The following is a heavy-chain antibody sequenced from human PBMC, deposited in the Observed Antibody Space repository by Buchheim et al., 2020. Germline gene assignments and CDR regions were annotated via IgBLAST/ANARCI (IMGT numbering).Heavy chain of an antibody. J-gene: IGHJ6*02. Sequence: EVQLVESGGGLVQPGGSLRLSCAASGFTFSSYWMSWVRQAPGKGLEWVANIKQDGSEKYYVDSVKGRFTISRDNAKNSLYLQMNSLRAEDTAVYYCARRPSYYGSGSYYIYYYYYYGMDVWGQGTT. D-gene: IGHD3-10*01. V-gene: IGHV3-7*01. CDR2: IKQDGSEK. CDR3: ARRPSYYGSGSYYIYYYYYYGMDV. CDR1: GFTFSSYW.